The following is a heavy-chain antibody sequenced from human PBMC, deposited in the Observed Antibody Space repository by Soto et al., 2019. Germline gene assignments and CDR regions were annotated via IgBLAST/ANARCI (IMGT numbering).Heavy chain of an antibody. CDR3: AIPYAYVWGSYRPFDY. CDR2: ISGSGGST. CDR1: GFTFSSYA. V-gene: IGHV3-23*01. J-gene: IGHJ4*02. D-gene: IGHD3-16*02. Sequence: GGSLRLSCAASGFTFSSYAMSWVRQAPGKGLEWVSAISGSGGSTYYADSVKGRFTISRDNSKNTLYLQMNSLRAEDTAVYYCAIPYAYVWGSYRPFDYWGQGTLVTVSS.